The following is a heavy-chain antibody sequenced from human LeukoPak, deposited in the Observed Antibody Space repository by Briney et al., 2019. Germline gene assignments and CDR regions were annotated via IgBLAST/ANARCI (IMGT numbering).Heavy chain of an antibody. J-gene: IGHJ4*02. CDR2: INTDGSST. D-gene: IGHD4-17*01. CDR1: GFTFSSYW. CDR3: ATLVQSVNLKEV. V-gene: IGHV3-74*01. Sequence: GGSLRLSCAVSGFTFSSYWMHWVRQAPGKGLVWVSRINTDGSSTRYADSVKGRFTTSRDNAKNMLYLEMHSLRAEDTAVYYCATLVQSVNLKEVWGQGTLVTVSS.